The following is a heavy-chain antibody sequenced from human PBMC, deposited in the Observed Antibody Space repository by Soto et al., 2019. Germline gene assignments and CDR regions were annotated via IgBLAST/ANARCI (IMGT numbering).Heavy chain of an antibody. Sequence: NPSETLSLTCTVSGGSISSGDHYWSWIRPPPGKGLEWIGYIYYSGSPYYNPSLKSRVTISVDTSKNQFSLKLSSVIAADTAVYYCARERFTHNWFDPWGQGTLVTVSS. CDR2: IYYSGSP. CDR1: GGSISSGDHY. J-gene: IGHJ5*02. CDR3: ARERFTHNWFDP. V-gene: IGHV4-30-4*01. D-gene: IGHD3-16*01.